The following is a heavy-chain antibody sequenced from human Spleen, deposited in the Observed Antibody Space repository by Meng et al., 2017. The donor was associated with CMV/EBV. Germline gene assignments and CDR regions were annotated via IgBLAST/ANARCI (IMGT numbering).Heavy chain of an antibody. CDR2: ISNDGTKK. CDR1: GVTLNYYA. J-gene: IGHJ6*02. V-gene: IGHV3-30*04. CDR3: AKDLNRGYNWNYRYYYYGMDV. Sequence: GGSLRLSCAASGVTLNYYAVHWVRQAPGKGLEWMAAISNDGTKKYYADSVKGRFTVSRDNSKNTLYLQMNSLRAEDTAVYYCAKDLNRGYNWNYRYYYYGMDVWGQGTTVTVSS. D-gene: IGHD1-7*01.